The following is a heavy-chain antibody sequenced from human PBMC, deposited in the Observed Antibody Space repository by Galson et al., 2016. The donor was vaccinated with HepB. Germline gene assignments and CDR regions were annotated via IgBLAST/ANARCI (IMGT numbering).Heavy chain of an antibody. D-gene: IGHD3-22*01. CDR1: GFTFDDYA. V-gene: IGHV3-7*01. Sequence: SLRLSCAASGFTFDDYAMHWVRQPPGKGLEWVASIKQSGSEKYYVDSVKGRFTISRDNAKNSLYLQMNSLRAEDTAVYFCARVMNSGYPFSWGQGTLVTVSS. J-gene: IGHJ5*02. CDR2: IKQSGSEK. CDR3: ARVMNSGYPFS.